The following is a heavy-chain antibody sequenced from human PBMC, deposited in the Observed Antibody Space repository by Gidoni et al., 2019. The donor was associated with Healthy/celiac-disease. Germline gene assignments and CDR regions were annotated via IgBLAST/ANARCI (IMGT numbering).Heavy chain of an antibody. Sequence: EVQLVESGGGLIQPGGSLRLSCAASGFTVSSKYMSWVRQAPGKGLEWGSVIYSGGSTYYADSVKGRFTISRDNSKNTLYLQMNSLRAEDTAVYYCARFRYSSSGPFDYWGQGTLVTVSS. V-gene: IGHV3-53*01. CDR2: IYSGGST. CDR1: GFTVSSKY. CDR3: ARFRYSSSGPFDY. J-gene: IGHJ4*02. D-gene: IGHD6-13*01.